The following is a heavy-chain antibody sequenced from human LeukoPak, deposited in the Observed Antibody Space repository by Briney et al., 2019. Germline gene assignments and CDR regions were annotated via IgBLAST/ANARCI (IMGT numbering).Heavy chain of an antibody. V-gene: IGHV1-46*01. CDR2: INPSGGST. CDR1: GYTFTSYY. J-gene: IGHJ4*02. CDR3: ARDSIFLEKPHYYGSGSPNLYFDY. D-gene: IGHD3-10*01. Sequence: ASVKVSCEASGYTFTSYYMHWVRQAPGQGLEWMGIINPSGGSTSYAQKFQGRVTMTRDTSTSTVYMELSSLRSEDTAVYYCARDSIFLEKPHYYGSGSPNLYFDYWGQGTLVTVSS.